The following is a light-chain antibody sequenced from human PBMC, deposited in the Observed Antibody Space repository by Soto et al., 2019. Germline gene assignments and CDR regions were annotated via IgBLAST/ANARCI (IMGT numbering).Light chain of an antibody. CDR2: DVS. CDR1: HSVSSNY. Sequence: EIVLTQSPGTLSLSPGERATLSCRSSHSVSSNYLAWYQQNPGQAPRLLIYDVSSRATGLPDRFSGGGGGTDFTLTISRLEAVVVVLYYCQQYGISPTFGRGTKVEIK. J-gene: IGKJ1*01. CDR3: QQYGISPT. V-gene: IGKV3-20*01.